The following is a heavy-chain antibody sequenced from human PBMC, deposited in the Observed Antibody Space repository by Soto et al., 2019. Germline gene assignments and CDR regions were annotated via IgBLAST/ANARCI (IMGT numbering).Heavy chain of an antibody. CDR3: AKDGSEDYDFWSGYYNYYYYGMDV. D-gene: IGHD3-3*01. CDR1: GFTFSSYA. J-gene: IGHJ6*02. Sequence: GGSLRLSCAASGFTFSSYAMSWVRQAPGKGLEWVSAISGSGGSTYYADSVKGRFTISTDNSKNTLYLQMNSLRAEDTAVYYCAKDGSEDYDFWSGYYNYYYYGMDVWGQGTTVTVSS. CDR2: ISGSGGST. V-gene: IGHV3-23*01.